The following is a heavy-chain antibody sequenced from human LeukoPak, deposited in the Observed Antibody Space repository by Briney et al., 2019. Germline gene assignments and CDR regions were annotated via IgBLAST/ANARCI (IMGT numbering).Heavy chain of an antibody. V-gene: IGHV1-24*01. CDR2: FDPEDGET. D-gene: IGHD3-10*01. CDR1: GYSLTELS. J-gene: IGHJ5*02. Sequence: GVSVKVSCKVSGYSLTELSMHWVRQAPGKGLEWMGGFDPEDGETIYAQKFQGRVTMTEDTSTDTAYMELSSLRSEDTAVYYCATARVNSVGNVWFDPWGQGTLVTVSS. CDR3: ATARVNSVGNVWFDP.